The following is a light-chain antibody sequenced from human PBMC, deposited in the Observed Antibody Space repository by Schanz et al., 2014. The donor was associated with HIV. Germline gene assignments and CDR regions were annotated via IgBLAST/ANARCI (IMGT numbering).Light chain of an antibody. CDR2: KAS. CDR3: QQYDAYPWT. J-gene: IGKJ1*01. V-gene: IGKV1-5*03. CDR1: QSISNW. Sequence: DIQMTQSPSTLSASVGDRVTITCRASQSISNWLAWYQQKSGKAPKPLIFKASTLQSGVRSRFSGSGSGTEFTLTISSLQPDDSATYYCQQYDAYPWTFGQGTKVEIK.